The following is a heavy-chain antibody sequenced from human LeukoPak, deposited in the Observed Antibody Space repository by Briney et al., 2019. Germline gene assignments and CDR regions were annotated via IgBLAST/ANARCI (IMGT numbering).Heavy chain of an antibody. CDR1: GGSISSSNYY. D-gene: IGHD6-13*01. CDR3: ARPGEGSGYSSSRIDY. CDR2: IYYSGIT. Sequence: SETLSPTCTVSGGSISSSNYYWGWIRQPPGKGLEWIGSIYYSGITYYNPSLKSRVTISVDTSKNQFSLKLRSVTAADTAVYYCARPGEGSGYSSSRIDYWGQGTLVTVFS. V-gene: IGHV4-39*01. J-gene: IGHJ4*02.